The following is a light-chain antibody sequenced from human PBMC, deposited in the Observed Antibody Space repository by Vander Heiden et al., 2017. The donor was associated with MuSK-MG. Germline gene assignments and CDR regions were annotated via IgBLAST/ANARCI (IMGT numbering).Light chain of an antibody. Sequence: QSALPQPRSVSGSPGQSVTISCTGTSSDVGRYKYVSWYQQDPGKAPKVIIYDVTKRPAGVPDRFSGSKSGNTASLTISGLQAEDEADYYCCSYGGTFYVFGTGTEVTVL. V-gene: IGLV2-11*01. CDR2: DVT. CDR3: CSYGGTFYV. J-gene: IGLJ1*01. CDR1: SSDVGRYKY.